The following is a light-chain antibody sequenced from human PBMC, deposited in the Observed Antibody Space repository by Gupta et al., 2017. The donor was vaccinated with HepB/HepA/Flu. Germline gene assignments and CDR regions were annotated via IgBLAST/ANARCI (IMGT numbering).Light chain of an antibody. V-gene: IGKV1-9*01. Sequence: DIQLTQSPSFLSASVGDRVTITCRASHGINSYLGWYQQKPGKAPKVLIYPASTLQSGVPSRFSGSGSGTEFTLTIISRQPEDVATYYCQQLNSYPITFGPGTKVEVK. J-gene: IGKJ3*01. CDR2: PAS. CDR1: HGINSY. CDR3: QQLNSYPIT.